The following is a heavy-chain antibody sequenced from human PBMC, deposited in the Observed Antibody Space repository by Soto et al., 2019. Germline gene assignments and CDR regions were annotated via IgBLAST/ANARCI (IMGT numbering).Heavy chain of an antibody. CDR1: GFTFSSYG. CDR2: IWYDGSNK. V-gene: IGHV3-33*01. D-gene: IGHD4-17*01. CDR3: ARGSNNDDYNCIDY. J-gene: IGHJ4*02. Sequence: QVQLVESGGGVGQPGRSLRLSCAASGFTFSSYGMHWVRQAPGKGLEWVAVIWYDGSNKYYAASVKGRFTISRDNSKNQLSLQLSCVTAEDTAVYYCARGSNNDDYNCIDYWGQGTLVTVSS.